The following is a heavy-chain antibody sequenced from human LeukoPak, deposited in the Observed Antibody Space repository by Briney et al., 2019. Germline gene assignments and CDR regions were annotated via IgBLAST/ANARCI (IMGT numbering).Heavy chain of an antibody. J-gene: IGHJ4*02. V-gene: IGHV3-33*01. CDR2: IWYDGSNK. Sequence: AGGSLRLSCAASGFKFCNFGMHWVRQAPGKGLEWVAVIWYDGSNKYYADSVKGRFTISRDNSKNTKNTLYLQMNSLRAEDTAVYYCARDRENSYFDYWGQGTQVSVSS. CDR3: ARDRENSYFDY. D-gene: IGHD4-23*01. CDR1: GFKFCNFG.